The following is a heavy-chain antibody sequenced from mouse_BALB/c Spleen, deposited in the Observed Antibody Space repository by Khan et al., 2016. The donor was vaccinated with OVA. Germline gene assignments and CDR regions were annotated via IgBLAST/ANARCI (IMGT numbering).Heavy chain of an antibody. J-gene: IGHJ3*01. V-gene: IGHV5-6-5*01. Sequence: EVELVESGGDLVKPGGSLKLSCAASGFTFSNYAMSWVRQTPEKRLEWVASISSGGTSYAPDSVTGRFAIYRENGRNILYLQMSSLRAEETAMYYWTRGNWFTYWGQGTLVTVSA. CDR1: GFTFSNYA. CDR3: TRGNWFTY. CDR2: ISSGGTS.